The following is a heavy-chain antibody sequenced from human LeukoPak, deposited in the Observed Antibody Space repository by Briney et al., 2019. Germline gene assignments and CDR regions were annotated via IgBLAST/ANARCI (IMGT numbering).Heavy chain of an antibody. CDR2: ISWNSGSI. CDR3: ARDQQLVSPQYFQH. D-gene: IGHD6-13*01. CDR1: GFTFDDYA. V-gene: IGHV3-9*01. Sequence: PGGSLRLSCAASGFTFDDYAMHWVRQAPGKGLEWVSGISWNSGSIGYADSVKGRFTISRDNAKNSLYLQMNSLRAEDTALYYCARDQQLVSPQYFQHWGQGTLVTVSS. J-gene: IGHJ1*01.